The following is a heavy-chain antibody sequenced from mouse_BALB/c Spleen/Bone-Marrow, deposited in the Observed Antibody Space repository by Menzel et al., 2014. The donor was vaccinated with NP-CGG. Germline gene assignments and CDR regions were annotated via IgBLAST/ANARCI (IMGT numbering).Heavy chain of an antibody. D-gene: IGHD1-1*01. CDR2: ISSGSSTI. V-gene: IGHV5-17*02. CDR3: VRSGSSSGYFDY. CDR1: GFTFSSFG. Sequence: VQLKESGGGLVQPGGSRKLSCAASGFTFSSFGMHWVRQAPEKGLEWVAYISSGSSTIHYGDTVMGRFTISRDNPKNTLFLQMTSLRSEDTATYYCVRSGSSSGYFDYWGQGTTLTVFS. J-gene: IGHJ2*01.